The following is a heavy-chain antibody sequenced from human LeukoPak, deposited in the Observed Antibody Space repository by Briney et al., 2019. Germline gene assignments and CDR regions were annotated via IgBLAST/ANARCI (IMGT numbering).Heavy chain of an antibody. CDR3: AKWGPHCVGDYCPALDS. Sequence: GGSLRLSCVASRFTFSNYWMSWVRQAPGKGLEWVANINQDGSKRPYADSMKGRFTISRDNAKESLYLQLNSLRADDTAVYYCAKWGPHCVGDYCPALDSWGQGTLVTVSS. CDR1: RFTFSNYW. D-gene: IGHD2-21*02. J-gene: IGHJ4*02. V-gene: IGHV3-7*01. CDR2: INQDGSKR.